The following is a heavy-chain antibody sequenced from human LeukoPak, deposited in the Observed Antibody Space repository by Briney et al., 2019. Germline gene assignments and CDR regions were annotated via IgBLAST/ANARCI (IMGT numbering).Heavy chain of an antibody. J-gene: IGHJ4*02. CDR3: ARDLYYYDSSGYYRGLDY. D-gene: IGHD3-22*01. CDR2: IKHDGSEE. CDR1: GFTFNTYR. V-gene: IGHV3-7*01. Sequence: GGSLRLSCAASGFTFNTYRMSWVRQAPGKGLEWVANIKHDGSEENYVDSVKGRFTISRDNAKGSLSLQMNSLRGEGTAVYYCARDLYYYDSSGYYRGLDYWGQGTLVTVSS.